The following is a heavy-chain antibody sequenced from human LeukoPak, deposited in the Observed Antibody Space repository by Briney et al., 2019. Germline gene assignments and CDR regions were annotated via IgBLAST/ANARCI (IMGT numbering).Heavy chain of an antibody. D-gene: IGHD3-22*01. V-gene: IGHV4-34*01. CDR2: INHSGST. Sequence: SETLSLTCAVYGGSFSAYYWSWIRQPPGKGLEWIGEINHSGSTNYNPSLKGRVTISVDTSKNQFSLKLSSVTAADTAVYYCARVDTYDYYDSSGSPKRAFDYWGQGTLVTVSS. CDR1: GGSFSAYY. J-gene: IGHJ4*02. CDR3: ARVDTYDYYDSSGSPKRAFDY.